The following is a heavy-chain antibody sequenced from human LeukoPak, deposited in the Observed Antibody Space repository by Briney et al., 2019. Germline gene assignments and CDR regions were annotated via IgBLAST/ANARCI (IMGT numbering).Heavy chain of an antibody. D-gene: IGHD2-15*01. J-gene: IGHJ1*01. CDR1: GFTFSSYA. CDR3: ARDPTRCSGGSCYSPAFRH. Sequence: GRSLRLSCAASGFTFSSYAMHWVRQAPGKGLEWVAVISYDGSNKYYADSVKGRFTISRDNSKNTLYLQMNSLRAEDTAVYYCARDPTRCSGGSCYSPAFRHWGQGTLVTVYS. V-gene: IGHV3-30-3*01. CDR2: ISYDGSNK.